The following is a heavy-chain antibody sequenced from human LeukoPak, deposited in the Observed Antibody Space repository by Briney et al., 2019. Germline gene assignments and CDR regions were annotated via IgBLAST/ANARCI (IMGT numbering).Heavy chain of an antibody. D-gene: IGHD3-16*01. CDR1: GFTLSSYS. CDR2: ISSSGSYI. J-gene: IGHJ5*02. V-gene: IGHV3-21*01. CDR3: ARGFGSNWFDP. Sequence: GGSLRLSCAASGFTLSSYSMNWVRQAPGKGLQWVSSISSSGSYIYYADSVKGRFTISRVNAKNSLYLQMNSLRAEDTAVYYCARGFGSNWFDPWGQGTLVTVSS.